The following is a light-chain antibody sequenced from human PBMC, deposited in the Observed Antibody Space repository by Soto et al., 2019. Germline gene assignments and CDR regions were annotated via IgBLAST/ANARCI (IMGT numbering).Light chain of an antibody. CDR3: QQYNNWPPIT. V-gene: IGKV3D-15*01. Sequence: TQSPGTLSLSPGERATLSCRASQSVSSKLAWYQQKPGQAPRLLIYGASTRATGIPARFSGSGSGTEFTLSISSLQSEDSAVYYCQQYNNWPPITFGQGTRLEIK. J-gene: IGKJ5*01. CDR1: QSVSSK. CDR2: GAS.